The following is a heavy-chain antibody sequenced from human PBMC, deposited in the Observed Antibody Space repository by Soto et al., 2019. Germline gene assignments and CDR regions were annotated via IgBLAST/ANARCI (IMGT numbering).Heavy chain of an antibody. Sequence: GGSLRLSCAASGFTFSSYGMHWVRQAPGKGLEWVAVISYDGSNKYYADSVKGRFTISRDNSKNTLYLQMNSLRAEDTAVYYCAKDGVGGDHLDYWGQGTLVTVSS. V-gene: IGHV3-30*18. CDR1: GFTFSSYG. D-gene: IGHD2-21*02. J-gene: IGHJ4*02. CDR2: ISYDGSNK. CDR3: AKDGVGGDHLDY.